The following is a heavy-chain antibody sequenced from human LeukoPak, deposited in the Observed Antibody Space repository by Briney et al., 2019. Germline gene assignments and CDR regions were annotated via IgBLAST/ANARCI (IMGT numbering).Heavy chain of an antibody. CDR3: AKAASSSWPSYYYGMDV. CDR2: ITGSGGNT. D-gene: IGHD6-13*01. V-gene: IGHV3-23*01. J-gene: IGHJ6*02. CDR1: GFIFSSYS. Sequence: GGSLGLSCAASGFIFSSYSMSWVRQAPGMGLEWVSVITGSGGNTYYADSVKGRFTISKDNSKNTVYLQMSSLRVDDTAVYYCAKAASSSWPSYYYGMDVWGQGTTVTVSS.